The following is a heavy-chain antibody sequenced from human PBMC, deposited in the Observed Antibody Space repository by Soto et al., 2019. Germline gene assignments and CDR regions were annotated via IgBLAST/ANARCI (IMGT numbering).Heavy chain of an antibody. CDR3: AKGRQWLVILDAFDI. V-gene: IGHV3-23*01. Sequence: GGSLRLACAASGVTFSSYAMTWARQAPGKGLEWVSAISGSGGSTYYADSVKGRFTISRDNSKNTLYLQMNSLRAEDTAVYYCAKGRQWLVILDAFDIWGQGTMVTVSS. J-gene: IGHJ3*02. D-gene: IGHD6-19*01. CDR1: GVTFSSYA. CDR2: ISGSGGST.